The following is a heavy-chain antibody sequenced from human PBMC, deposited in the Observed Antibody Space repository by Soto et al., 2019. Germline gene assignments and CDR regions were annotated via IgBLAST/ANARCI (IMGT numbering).Heavy chain of an antibody. CDR1: GFTFSNYG. J-gene: IGHJ6*02. Sequence: GGSLRLSCAASGFTFSNYGMHWVRQAPGKGLEWVAVISYDGRNKYYADSVKGRFTISRDNSKNTLYLQMHSLRAEDTAVYSCAKEIRPWLLPYYSVMDVWGQGTTVTVSS. CDR2: ISYDGRNK. V-gene: IGHV3-30*18. CDR3: AKEIRPWLLPYYSVMDV. D-gene: IGHD3-22*01.